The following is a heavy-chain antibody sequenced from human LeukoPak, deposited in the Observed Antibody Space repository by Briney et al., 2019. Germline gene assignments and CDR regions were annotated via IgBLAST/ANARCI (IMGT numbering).Heavy chain of an antibody. CDR1: GFTFSSCS. CDR2: ISSSSITI. D-gene: IGHD6-6*01. Sequence: GGSLRLSCAASGFTFSSCSMNWVRQAPGKGLEWVSYISSSSITIYYADSVKGRFTISRDNAKNSLYLQMNSLRAEDTAVYYCASSSPGYYYGMDVWGQGTTVTVSS. CDR3: ASSSPGYYYGMDV. J-gene: IGHJ6*02. V-gene: IGHV3-48*01.